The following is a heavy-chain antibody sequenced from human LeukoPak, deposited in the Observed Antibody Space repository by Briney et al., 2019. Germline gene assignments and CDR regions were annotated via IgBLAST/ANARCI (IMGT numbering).Heavy chain of an antibody. V-gene: IGHV4-59*11. CDR2: VAFDGRT. J-gene: IGHJ4*02. D-gene: IGHD6-19*01. CDR3: ARLPDISGWPFDC. Sequence: PSETLSLTCTVSGGPIGKHYWTWIRRPPGKGLEWIGYVAFDGRTVYNPSLSSRLTMSVVPSMGQFSLSLTSVTAADTAIYYCARLPDISGWPFDCWGQGTLVTVSS. CDR1: GGPIGKHY.